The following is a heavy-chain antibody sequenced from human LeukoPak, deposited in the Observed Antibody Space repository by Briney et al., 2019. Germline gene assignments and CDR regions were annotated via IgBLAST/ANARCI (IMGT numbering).Heavy chain of an antibody. V-gene: IGHV4-39*01. Sequence: SETLSLTCTVSGGSISSSSYYWGWIRQPPGKGLEWIGSIYYNGSTYYNPSLKSRVTISVDTSKNQFSLKLSSVTAADTAVYYCANVRGVMPDWGQGTLVTVSS. CDR2: IYYNGST. CDR1: GGSISSSSYY. J-gene: IGHJ4*02. D-gene: IGHD3-10*01. CDR3: ANVRGVMPD.